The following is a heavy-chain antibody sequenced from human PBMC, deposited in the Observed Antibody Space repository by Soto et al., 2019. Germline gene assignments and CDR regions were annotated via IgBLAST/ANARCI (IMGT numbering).Heavy chain of an antibody. CDR1: GFTFDDYS. CDR3: VKDSRRDGYSVRSSPAAFDY. V-gene: IGHV3-43*01. CDR2: VSWDGGGT. J-gene: IGHJ4*02. Sequence: GGSLRLSCAASGFTFDDYSMHWVRQAPGKGLEWVSLVSWDGGGTNYADSVKGRFTISRDNSKNTLYLRMDSLRTEDTAFYYCVKDSRRDGYSVRSSPAAFDYWAQGTLVTVSS. D-gene: IGHD5-12*01.